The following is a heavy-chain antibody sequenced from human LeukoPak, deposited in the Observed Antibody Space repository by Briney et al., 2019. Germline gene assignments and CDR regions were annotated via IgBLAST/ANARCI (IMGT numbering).Heavy chain of an antibody. CDR1: GGSISSSSYY. CDR2: VYYSGST. CDR3: ARPYGSGSRFDY. Sequence: PSETLSLTCTVSGGSISSSSYYWGWIRQPPGKGLEWIGSVYYSGSTYYNPSLKSRVTISVDTSKNQFSLKLSSVTAADTAVYYCARPYGSGSRFDYWGQGTLVTVSS. J-gene: IGHJ4*02. V-gene: IGHV4-39*01. D-gene: IGHD3-10*01.